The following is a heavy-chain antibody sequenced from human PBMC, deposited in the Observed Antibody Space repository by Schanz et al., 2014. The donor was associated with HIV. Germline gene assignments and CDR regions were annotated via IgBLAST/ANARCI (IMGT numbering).Heavy chain of an antibody. V-gene: IGHV1-18*01. Sequence: QVHLVQSGAELKKPGASVAVSCETSGYIFTNYGISWMRQAPGQGLAWMGCISAYNDKTSYAQKVQGRVTMTRNTSITTAYMELSSLRSEDTAVYFCAKMDAAMGINWFDPWGQGTLVTVSS. CDR1: GYIFTNYG. CDR2: ISAYNDKT. J-gene: IGHJ5*02. CDR3: AKMDAAMGINWFDP. D-gene: IGHD5-18*01.